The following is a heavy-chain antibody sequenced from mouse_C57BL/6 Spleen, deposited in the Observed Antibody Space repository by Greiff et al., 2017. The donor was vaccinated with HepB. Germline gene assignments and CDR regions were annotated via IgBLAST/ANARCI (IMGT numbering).Heavy chain of an antibody. V-gene: IGHV1-26*01. CDR1: GYTFTDYY. CDR3: ARGSLGDYFDY. CDR2: INPNNGGT. Sequence: EVQLQQSGPELVKPGASVKISCKASGYTFTDYYMNWVKQSHGKSLEWIGDINPNNGGTSYNQKFKGKATLTVDKSSSTAYMELRSLTSEDSAVYYCARGSLGDYFDYWGQGTTLTVS. J-gene: IGHJ2*01. D-gene: IGHD4-1*01.